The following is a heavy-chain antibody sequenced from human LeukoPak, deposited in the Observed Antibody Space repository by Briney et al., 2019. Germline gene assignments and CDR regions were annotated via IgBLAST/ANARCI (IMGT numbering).Heavy chain of an antibody. CDR1: GFTFSDHY. Sequence: PGGSLRLSCAASGFTFSDHYMDWARQAPGKGLEWVGRIRNKANSYITEYAASVKGRFTVSRDDSQNSLYLQMNSLKTEDTAVYYRARGDVWGSYPLHYWGQGILVTVSS. J-gene: IGHJ4*02. CDR3: ARGDVWGSYPLHY. CDR2: IRNKANSYIT. D-gene: IGHD3-16*02. V-gene: IGHV3-72*01.